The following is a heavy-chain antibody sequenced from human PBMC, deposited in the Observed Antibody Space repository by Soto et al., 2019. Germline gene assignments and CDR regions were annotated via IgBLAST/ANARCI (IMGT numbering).Heavy chain of an antibody. J-gene: IGHJ6*02. CDR3: XRRARIAAAGTGYGMDV. Sequence: SRTLSLTCAISGDSVSSNSASWNWIRQSPSRGLEWLGRTYYRSKWYNDYAVSVKSRITINPDTSKNQFSLQLNSVTPEDTAVYYCXRRARIAAAGTGYGMDVWGQGTTVTVSS. D-gene: IGHD6-13*01. V-gene: IGHV6-1*01. CDR2: TYYRSKWYN. CDR1: GDSVSSNSAS.